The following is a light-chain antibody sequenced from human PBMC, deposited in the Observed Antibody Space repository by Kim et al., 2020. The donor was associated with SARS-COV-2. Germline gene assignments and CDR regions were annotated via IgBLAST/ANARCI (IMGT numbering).Light chain of an antibody. V-gene: IGKV3D-15*01. CDR3: KQYDNWPPLT. J-gene: IGKJ4*01. CDR2: GAS. Sequence: SPGEGATLSCRASQSVGTNLAWYQQKPGQAPRLLIHGASTRATGISARFSGRGSGTEFTLTITSLESEDFVVYYCKQYDNWPPLTFGGGTKVEIK. CDR1: QSVGTN.